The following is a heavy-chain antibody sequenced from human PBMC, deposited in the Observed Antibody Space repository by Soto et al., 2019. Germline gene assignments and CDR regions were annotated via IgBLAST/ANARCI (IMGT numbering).Heavy chain of an antibody. CDR2: TYYRSKWYN. CDR1: GDSVSSNSAA. Sequence: PSQTLSLTCAISGDSVSSNSAAWNWIRQSPSRGLEWLGRTYYRSKWYNDYAVSVKSRITINPDTSKNQFSLQLNSVTPEDTAVYYCARGWLDCDYPYNCFDPWGQGTLVTVSS. V-gene: IGHV6-1*01. CDR3: ARGWLDCDYPYNCFDP. D-gene: IGHD4-17*01. J-gene: IGHJ5*02.